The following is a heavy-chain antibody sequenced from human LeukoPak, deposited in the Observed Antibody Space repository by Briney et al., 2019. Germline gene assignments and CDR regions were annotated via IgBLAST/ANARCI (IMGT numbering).Heavy chain of an antibody. J-gene: IGHJ4*02. V-gene: IGHV3-9*01. Sequence: GGSLRLSCTASGFTFDDYAMHWVRQPPGKGLEWVAGISWNSGNIDYADSLKGRFTISRDNAKNSLYLQMNSLRAEDTAVYYCARSESNYGDQLDYWGQGTLVTVSS. CDR3: ARSESNYGDQLDY. CDR2: ISWNSGNI. CDR1: GFTFDDYA. D-gene: IGHD4-17*01.